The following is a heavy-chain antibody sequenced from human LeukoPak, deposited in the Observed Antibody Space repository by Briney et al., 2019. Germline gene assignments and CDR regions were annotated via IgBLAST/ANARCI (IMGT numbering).Heavy chain of an antibody. V-gene: IGHV4-61*02. D-gene: IGHD5-18*01. CDR3: ARAGGGDTAMVGY. CDR1: GGSISSGSYY. CDR2: IYTSGST. J-gene: IGHJ4*02. Sequence: PSQTLSLTCTVSGGSISSGSYYWSWLRQPAGKGLEWIGRIYTSGSTNYNPSLKSRVTISVDTSKNQFSLKRSSVTAADTAVYYCARAGGGDTAMVGYWGQGTLVTVSS.